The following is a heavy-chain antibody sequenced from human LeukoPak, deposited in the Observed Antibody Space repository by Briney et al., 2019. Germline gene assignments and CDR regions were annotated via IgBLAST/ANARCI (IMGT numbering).Heavy chain of an antibody. CDR2: MNPNNGNT. CDR3: ARLASSSWPLYYYYGMDV. CDR1: GYTFTSYD. V-gene: IGHV1-8*01. Sequence: GASVKVSSKASGYTFTSYDINWVRQATGQGLEWMGWMNPNNGNTGYAQKFQGRVTMTRSTSISTAYMELSSLRSEDTAVYYCARLASSSWPLYYYYGMDVWGQGTTVTVSS. D-gene: IGHD6-13*01. J-gene: IGHJ6*02.